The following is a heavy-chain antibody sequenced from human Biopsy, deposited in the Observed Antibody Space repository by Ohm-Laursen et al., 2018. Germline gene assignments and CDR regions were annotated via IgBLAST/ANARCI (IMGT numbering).Heavy chain of an antibody. CDR1: GGSISSSTTYY. V-gene: IGHV4-39*01. CDR2: IYNTETT. J-gene: IGHJ5*02. CDR3: ARHPTGFWFDP. Sequence: GTLSLTCTVSGGSISSSTTYYWARLRQPPGKGLEWIGSIYNTETTFYNPSLKSRFTISVETSTNQFSLKVSSVTAADTALYFCARHPTGFWFDPWGHGTLVTVSS.